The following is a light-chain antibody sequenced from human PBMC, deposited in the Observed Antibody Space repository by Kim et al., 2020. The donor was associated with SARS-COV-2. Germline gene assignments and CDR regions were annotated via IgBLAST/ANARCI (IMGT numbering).Light chain of an antibody. Sequence: SATVGDRVTLTCRASQRLSLWLAWLQQEPGEAPKLLVYRASTSETCVPSRFRGSGSWTEFTLTITSLQPDDFATYYCQEYNSFPYTFAQGTKLEI. V-gene: IGKV1-5*03. CDR1: QRLSLW. J-gene: IGKJ2*01. CDR2: RAS. CDR3: QEYNSFPYT.